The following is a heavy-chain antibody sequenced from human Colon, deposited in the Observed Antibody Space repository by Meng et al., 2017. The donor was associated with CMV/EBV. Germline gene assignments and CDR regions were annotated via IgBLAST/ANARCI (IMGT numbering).Heavy chain of an antibody. Sequence: SETLSLTCTVSGGSISSSSYYWGWIRQPPGKGLEWIGSIYYSGSTYYNPSLKSRVTISVDTSKNQFSLKLSSVTAADTAVYYCARDCSGTSCYLDYWGQGTLVTVSS. D-gene: IGHD2-2*01. J-gene: IGHJ4*02. CDR3: ARDCSGTSCYLDY. CDR1: GGSISSSSYY. CDR2: IYYSGST. V-gene: IGHV4-39*07.